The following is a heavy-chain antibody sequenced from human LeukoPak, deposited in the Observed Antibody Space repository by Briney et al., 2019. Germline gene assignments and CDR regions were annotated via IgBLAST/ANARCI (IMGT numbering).Heavy chain of an antibody. D-gene: IGHD6-13*01. CDR1: GGSISSSSYS. CDR2: IYYSGST. J-gene: IGHJ2*01. V-gene: IGHV4-39*01. CDR3: ARHQSYSSSWSSYWYFDL. Sequence: SETLSLTCTVSGGSISSSSYSWGWIRQPPGKGLEWIGSIYYSGSTYYNPSLKSRVTISVDTSKNQFSLKLSSVTAADTAVYYCARHQSYSSSWSSYWYFDLWGRGTLVTVSS.